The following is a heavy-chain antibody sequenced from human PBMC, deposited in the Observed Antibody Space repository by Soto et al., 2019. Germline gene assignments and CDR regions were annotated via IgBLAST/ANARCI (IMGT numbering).Heavy chain of an antibody. CDR1: GYTFTSYG. CDR3: ARESGAAGYDFWSGYYTLMGDVYYMDV. D-gene: IGHD3-3*01. V-gene: IGHV1-18*01. Sequence: ASVKVSCKASGYTFTSYGISWVRQAPGQGLEWMGWISAYNGNTNYAQKLQGRVTMTTDTSTSTAYMELRSLRSDDTAVYYCARESGAAGYDFWSGYYTLMGDVYYMDVWGKGTTVTVSS. CDR2: ISAYNGNT. J-gene: IGHJ6*03.